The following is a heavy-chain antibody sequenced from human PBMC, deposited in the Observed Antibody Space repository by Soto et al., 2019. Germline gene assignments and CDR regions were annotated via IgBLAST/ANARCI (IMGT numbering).Heavy chain of an antibody. D-gene: IGHD1-26*01. Sequence: EVQLVESGGGLVQPGGSLRLSCEASGFSFSSYEMNWVRQAPGKGLEWVSYISTGGGAIHYADSVKGRFTVSRDNAKSSLYLKMNSLRAEDTALYYCARDIGGGNWFDPWGQGTLVTVSS. CDR1: GFSFSSYE. CDR3: ARDIGGGNWFDP. V-gene: IGHV3-48*03. CDR2: ISTGGGAI. J-gene: IGHJ5*02.